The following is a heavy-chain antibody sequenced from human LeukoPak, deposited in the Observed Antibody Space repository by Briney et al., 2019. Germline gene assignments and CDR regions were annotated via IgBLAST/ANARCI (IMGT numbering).Heavy chain of an antibody. D-gene: IGHD6-13*01. CDR3: ARTSAGAAAGEFDY. CDR2: INPSGGST. J-gene: IGHJ4*02. Sequence: GASVKVSCKASGYTFTSYYMHWVRQAPGQGLEWMGIINPSGGSTSYAQKFQGRVTMISDTSISTAYMDLSRLTSDDAALYYCARTSAGAAAGEFDYWGQGTLVTVSS. V-gene: IGHV1-46*01. CDR1: GYTFTSYY.